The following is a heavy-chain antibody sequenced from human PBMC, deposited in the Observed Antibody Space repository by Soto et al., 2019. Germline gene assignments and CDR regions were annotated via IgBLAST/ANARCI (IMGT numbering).Heavy chain of an antibody. CDR3: ARDQWSSPMYYFDY. D-gene: IGHD2-15*01. Sequence: QVQLVQSGAEVKKPGASVKVSCKASGYTFTGYYMHWVRQAPGQGFEWMGWINPNSGGTNYAQKFQGWVTMTRDTSISTAYMELSRLRSDDTAVYYCARDQWSSPMYYFDYWGQGTLVTVSS. J-gene: IGHJ4*02. CDR2: INPNSGGT. CDR1: GYTFTGYY. V-gene: IGHV1-2*04.